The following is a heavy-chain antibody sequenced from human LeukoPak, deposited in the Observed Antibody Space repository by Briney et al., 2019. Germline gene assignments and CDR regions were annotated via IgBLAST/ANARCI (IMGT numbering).Heavy chain of an antibody. CDR1: VFTFINDC. Sequence: GGSLRLSCAASVFTFINDCMTGGRQAPGKGLEGVANIKQDGSETHYVDAVMGRFTISRDNAKNSLYQQMNSLRAEDTALRYCARGGSWNTTCYQWGQGTLVTVSS. D-gene: IGHD1-1*01. V-gene: IGHV3-7*01. CDR3: ARGGSWNTTCYQ. J-gene: IGHJ4*02. CDR2: IKQDGSET.